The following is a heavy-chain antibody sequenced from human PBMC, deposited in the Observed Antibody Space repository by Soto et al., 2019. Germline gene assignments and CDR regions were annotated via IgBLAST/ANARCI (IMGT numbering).Heavy chain of an antibody. CDR3: ARGGYSSSSRLYYYYYGMDV. V-gene: IGHV3-13*05. D-gene: IGHD6-6*01. Sequence: PGGSLRLSCAASGFTFSSYDMHWVRQATGKGLEWVSAIGTAGDPYYPGSVKGRFTISRENAKNSLYLQMNSLRAGDTAVYYCARGGYSSSSRLYYYYYGMDVWGQGTTVTVSS. J-gene: IGHJ6*02. CDR1: GFTFSSYD. CDR2: IGTAGDP.